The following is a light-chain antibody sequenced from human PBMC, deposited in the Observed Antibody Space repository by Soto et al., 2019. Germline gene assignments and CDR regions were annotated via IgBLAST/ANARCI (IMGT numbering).Light chain of an antibody. CDR1: SSDVGRHNL. CDR3: CSYAGSMTFV. CDR2: EVN. Sequence: QSVLTQPASVSGSPGQSITISCTGSSSDVGRHNLVSWYQHHPGNAPKLIIYEVNKRPSGISDRFSGSKSGNTASLTISGLQAEDETDYYCCSYAGSMTFVCGTGTRSPS. V-gene: IGLV2-23*02. J-gene: IGLJ1*01.